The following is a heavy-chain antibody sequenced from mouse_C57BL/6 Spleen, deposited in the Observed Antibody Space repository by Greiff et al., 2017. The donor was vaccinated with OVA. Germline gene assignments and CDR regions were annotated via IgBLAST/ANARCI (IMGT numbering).Heavy chain of an antibody. CDR2: IRLQSDNYAT. Sequence: EVKLMESGGGLVQPGGSMKLSCVASGFTFSNYWMNWFRQSPEKGLEWVAQIRLQSDNYATPYAESVKGRFTISRYDSKSSVYLQMNNLTAEDTGIYYCTAGRYFDVWGTGTTVTVSS. J-gene: IGHJ1*03. CDR1: GFTFSNYW. CDR3: TAGRYFDV. V-gene: IGHV6-3*01.